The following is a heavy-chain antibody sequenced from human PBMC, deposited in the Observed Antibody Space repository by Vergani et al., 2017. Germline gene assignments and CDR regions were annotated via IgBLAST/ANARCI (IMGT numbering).Heavy chain of an antibody. D-gene: IGHD3-10*01. V-gene: IGHV1-2*02. CDR1: GYTFTSYG. Sequence: QVQLVQSGAEVKKPGASVKVSCKASGYTFTSYGISWVRQAPGQGLEWMGWINPNSGGTNYAQKFQGRVTMTRDTSISTAYMELSRLRSDDTAVYYCARGVVRGVIYAPGYWGQGTLVTVSS. CDR2: INPNSGGT. CDR3: ARGVVRGVIYAPGY. J-gene: IGHJ4*02.